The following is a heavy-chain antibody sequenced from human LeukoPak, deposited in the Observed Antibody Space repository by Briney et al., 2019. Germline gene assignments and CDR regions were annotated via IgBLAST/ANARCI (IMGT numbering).Heavy chain of an antibody. CDR1: GFIFSSYG. Sequence: GGSLRLSCAASGFIFSSYGMHWVRQAPGMGVEWGGVISDDGRSKDYADSVKGGFTISRDNSKDTLYLQMNSLRDEDTAVYYCAKRPSDYGDYVSYFDYWGQGTLVTVSS. CDR3: AKRPSDYGDYVSYFDY. CDR2: ISDDGRSK. D-gene: IGHD4-17*01. V-gene: IGHV3-30*18. J-gene: IGHJ4*02.